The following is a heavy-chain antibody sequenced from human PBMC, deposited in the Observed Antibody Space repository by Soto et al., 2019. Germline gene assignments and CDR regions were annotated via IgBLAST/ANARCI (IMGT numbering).Heavy chain of an antibody. CDR1: GFTFSFYA. CDR2: ISTDGGNT. D-gene: IGHD3-22*01. Sequence: EVQLVESGGGLVQPGGSRRLSCSASGFTFSFYAMHWVRQAPGKGLEFVSAISTDGGNTHYADSVKGRFTISRDNSKNTQYLQMSSLTAEDTAVYYCVKGEYYYDSSGYYPFDHWGQGTLVIVSS. J-gene: IGHJ4*02. V-gene: IGHV3-64D*06. CDR3: VKGEYYYDSSGYYPFDH.